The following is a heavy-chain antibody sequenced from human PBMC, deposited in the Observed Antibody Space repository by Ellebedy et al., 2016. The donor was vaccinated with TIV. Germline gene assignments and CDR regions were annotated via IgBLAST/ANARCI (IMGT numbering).Heavy chain of an antibody. CDR2: ISYDGSNK. CDR1: GFTFSSYA. CDR3: ARDRDGDYVSAY. J-gene: IGHJ4*02. V-gene: IGHV3-30*03. Sequence: GESLKISXAASGFTFSSYAMSWVRQAPGKGLEWVAVISYDGSNKYYADSVKGRFTISRDNSKNTLYLQMNSLRSEDTAVYYCARDRDGDYVSAYWGQGTLVTVSS. D-gene: IGHD4-17*01.